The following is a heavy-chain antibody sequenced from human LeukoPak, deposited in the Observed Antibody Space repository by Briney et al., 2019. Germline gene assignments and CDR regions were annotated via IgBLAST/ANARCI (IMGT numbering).Heavy chain of an antibody. V-gene: IGHV1-18*01. CDR1: GYTFTSYG. D-gene: IGHD2-8*01. CDR3: ARVAHNGAAYYDAFDI. Sequence: ASVKVSCKASGYTFTSYGISWVRQAPGQGLEWMGWISAYNGNTNYAQKLQGRVTMTRDTSTSTVYMELSSLRSEDTAVYYCARVAHNGAAYYDAFDIWGQGTMVTVSS. CDR2: ISAYNGNT. J-gene: IGHJ3*02.